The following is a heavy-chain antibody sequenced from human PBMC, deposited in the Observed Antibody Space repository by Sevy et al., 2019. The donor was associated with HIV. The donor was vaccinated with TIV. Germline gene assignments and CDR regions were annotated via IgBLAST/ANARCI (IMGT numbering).Heavy chain of an antibody. CDR2: ISGSGTRT. Sequence: GGSLRLSCAVSGFSFDSYGMTWVRQAPGKGLEWVSGISGSGTRTYYADSVKGRFSISRDNSKNRLYLQMNSLRREDTALIYGAKGGGGHYDPDEIGYYFYYYNMDVWGKGTTVTVSS. V-gene: IGHV3-23*01. D-gene: IGHD3-22*01. CDR1: GFSFDSYG. CDR3: AKGGGGHYDPDEIGYYFYYYNMDV. J-gene: IGHJ6*03.